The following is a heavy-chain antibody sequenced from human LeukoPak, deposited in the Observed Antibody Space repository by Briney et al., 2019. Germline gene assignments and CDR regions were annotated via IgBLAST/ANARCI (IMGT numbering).Heavy chain of an antibody. CDR2: IYPGDSDS. CDR1: GYNFTTHW. J-gene: IGHJ3*02. CDR3: ARLALAAAGYDAFDI. D-gene: IGHD6-13*01. V-gene: IGHV5-51*01. Sequence: GESLKISCRGSGYNFTTHWIGWVRQMPGKGLEWMGIIYPGDSDSRYSPSFQGQVSISADKSINTAYLQWSSLKASDTAMYYCARLALAAAGYDAFDIWGQGTMVTVSS.